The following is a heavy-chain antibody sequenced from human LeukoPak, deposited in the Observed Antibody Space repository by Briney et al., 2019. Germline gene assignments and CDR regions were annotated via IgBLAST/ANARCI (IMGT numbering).Heavy chain of an antibody. Sequence: GGSLRLSCAASGFAFSSYAMNWVRQAPGRGLEWVSGFSGSGGTTYYADSVKGRFTISRDNSKNTLYLQMNSLRAEDTAVYYCASGNRCTSPHWLGYYYFYVNVAGKGTTVTVSS. V-gene: IGHV3-23*01. CDR2: FSGSGGTT. CDR3: ASGNRCTSPHWLGYYYFYVNV. D-gene: IGHD2-8*01. J-gene: IGHJ6*03. CDR1: GFAFSSYA.